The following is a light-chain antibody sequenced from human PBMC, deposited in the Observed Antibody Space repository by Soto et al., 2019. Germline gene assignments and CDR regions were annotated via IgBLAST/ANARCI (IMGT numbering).Light chain of an antibody. CDR2: EVS. Sequence: QSALTQPASVSGSPGQSITISCTGTSSDVGGYNYVSWYHQHPGKAPKLMIYEVSNRPSGVSNRFSAAKSGNTASLTISGLQAEDEADYYCSSYTSSSTLVFGGGTKLAVL. CDR1: SSDVGGYNY. V-gene: IGLV2-14*01. J-gene: IGLJ2*01. CDR3: SSYTSSSTLV.